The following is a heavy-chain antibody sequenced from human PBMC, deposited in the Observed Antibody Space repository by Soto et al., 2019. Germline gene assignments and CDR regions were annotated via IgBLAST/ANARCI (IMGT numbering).Heavy chain of an antibody. CDR3: ALLGSLEARPLRDY. CDR2: IFAADSDT. J-gene: IGHJ4*02. D-gene: IGHD6-6*01. CDR1: GYTFINYW. V-gene: IGHV5-51*01. Sequence: PGESLKISCKGSGYTFINYWIAWVRQMPGKGLESMGIIFAADSDTRYSPSFQGQVTISVDKPTSTAYLQWSSLKASDTAIYYCALLGSLEARPLRDYWAQGTQDTVSS.